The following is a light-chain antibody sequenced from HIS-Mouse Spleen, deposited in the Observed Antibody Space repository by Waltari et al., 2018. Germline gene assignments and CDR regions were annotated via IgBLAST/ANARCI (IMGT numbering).Light chain of an antibody. V-gene: IGKV1-5*03. CDR2: KAS. Sequence: DIQMTQSPSTLSASVGDRVTITCRASQSISSWLAWYQQKPGKAPKLLIYKASSLESGVPSRFSGSGSGTEFTLTISSLQPDDFATYYCQQYNSYLTFGPWTKVDIK. CDR1: QSISSW. CDR3: QQYNSYLT. J-gene: IGKJ3*01.